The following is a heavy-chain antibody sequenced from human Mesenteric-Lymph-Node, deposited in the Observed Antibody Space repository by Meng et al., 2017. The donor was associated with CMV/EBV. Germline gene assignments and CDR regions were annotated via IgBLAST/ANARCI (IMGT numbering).Heavy chain of an antibody. J-gene: IGHJ5*02. CDR2: ISSSSSSI. D-gene: IGHD2-2*02. CDR3: ARDHSCSSTSCYRWFDP. Sequence: GESLKISCAASGFIFSSYGMHWVRQAPGKGLEWVSYISSSSSSIYYADSVKGRFTVSRDNAKNSLYLQMNSLRAEDTAVYYCARDHSCSSTSCYRWFDPWGQGTLVTVSS. CDR1: GFIFSSYG. V-gene: IGHV3-48*04.